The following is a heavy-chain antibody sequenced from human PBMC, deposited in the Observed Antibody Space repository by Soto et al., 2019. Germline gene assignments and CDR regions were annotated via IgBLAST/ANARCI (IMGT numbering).Heavy chain of an antibody. Sequence: SETLSLTCAVHRGSFNAYSWTWIRQPPGKGLEWIGEIDHSGSTTYNPSLKSRIIMSVDTSKNQFSLNVSSMTTADTAVYYCARGLRYSGMDVWGQGTTVTVSS. CDR1: RGSFNAYS. V-gene: IGHV4-34*01. CDR2: IDHSGST. J-gene: IGHJ6*02. CDR3: ARGLRYSGMDV.